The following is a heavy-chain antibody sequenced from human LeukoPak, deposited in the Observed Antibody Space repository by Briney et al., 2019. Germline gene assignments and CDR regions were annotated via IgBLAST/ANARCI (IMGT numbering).Heavy chain of an antibody. D-gene: IGHD3-10*01. Sequence: GGSLRLSCAASGFTFSSYGMHWVRQAPGKGLEWVAVILYDGSNKYYADSVKGRFTISRDNSKNTLYLQMNSLRAEDTAVYYCARDRDYGSGISYFDYWGQGTLVTVSS. CDR1: GFTFSSYG. CDR3: ARDRDYGSGISYFDY. CDR2: ILYDGSNK. V-gene: IGHV3-30*03. J-gene: IGHJ4*02.